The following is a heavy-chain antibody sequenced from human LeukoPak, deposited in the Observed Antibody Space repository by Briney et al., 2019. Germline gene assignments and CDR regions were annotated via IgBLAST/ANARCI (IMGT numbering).Heavy chain of an antibody. CDR3: ARALSAWPHAFDV. CDR2: ISYSGTT. J-gene: IGHJ3*01. D-gene: IGHD6-19*01. V-gene: IGHV4-59*13. Sequence: AETLSLTCTLSGGYITTYYWGGVRQTPGQGLAWVGYISYSGTTTYSPSLQSRVTISLDTSENQFSLRLNSLTAADTAVYYCARALSAWPHAFDVWGEGTMVTVSS. CDR1: GGYITTYY.